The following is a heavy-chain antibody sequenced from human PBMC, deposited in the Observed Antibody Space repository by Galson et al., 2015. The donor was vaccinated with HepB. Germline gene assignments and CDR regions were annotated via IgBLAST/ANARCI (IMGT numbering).Heavy chain of an antibody. D-gene: IGHD3-10*01. CDR1: EFTFSSYW. CDR2: INPDGSEK. CDR3: ARRISLVRGIITKPDYYYGMDV. V-gene: IGHV3-7*03. J-gene: IGHJ6*02. Sequence: SLRLSCAGSEFTFSSYWMNWVRQAPGKGLEWVANINPDGSEKSYVASLRGRFTVSRDNDKNALYLQMDSLRAEDTAVYYCARRISLVRGIITKPDYYYGMDVWGQGTTVTVAS.